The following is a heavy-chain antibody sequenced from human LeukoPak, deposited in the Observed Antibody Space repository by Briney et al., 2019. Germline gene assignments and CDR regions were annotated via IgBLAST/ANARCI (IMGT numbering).Heavy chain of an antibody. Sequence: GGSLRLSCAASGFTFSSYAMSWVRQAPGKGLKWVSAISGRGGSTVYADSVKGRFPIARHNSKNTLYLQMNSLRAEDTAVYYCAKNPDRIAAAAPFDYWGQGTLVTVSS. CDR3: AKNPDRIAAAAPFDY. CDR1: GFTFSSYA. CDR2: ISGRGGST. D-gene: IGHD6-13*01. J-gene: IGHJ4*02. V-gene: IGHV3-23*01.